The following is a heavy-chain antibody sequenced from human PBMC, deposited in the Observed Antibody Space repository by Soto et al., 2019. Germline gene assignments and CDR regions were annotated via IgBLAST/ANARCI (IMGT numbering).Heavy chain of an antibody. CDR3: ARQGYSSSWYDQYNWFDP. V-gene: IGHV4-39*01. D-gene: IGHD6-13*01. Sequence: QLQLQESGPGLVKPSETLSLTCTVSGGSISSSSYYWGWIRQPPGKGLEWIGSIYYSGSTYYNPSLKSRVTISVDTSKNQFSLKLSSVTAADTAVYYCARQGYSSSWYDQYNWFDPWGQGTLVTVSS. CDR1: GGSISSSSYY. CDR2: IYYSGST. J-gene: IGHJ5*02.